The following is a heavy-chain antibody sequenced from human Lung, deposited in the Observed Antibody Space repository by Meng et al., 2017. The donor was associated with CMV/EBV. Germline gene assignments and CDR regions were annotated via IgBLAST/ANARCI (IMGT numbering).Heavy chain of an antibody. V-gene: IGHV6-1*01. Sequence: QEQSQQSGHGLVKPSQTLSLTWAISGDIVSSNSAAWHWIRQSPSRGLEWLGRTYYRSKWYHEYAVSVKSRITISPDTPKNQFSLQLNSMTPEDTAVYYCARGINGGCGDWGQGTLVTVSS. CDR3: ARGINGGCGD. CDR2: TYYRSKWYH. D-gene: IGHD4-23*01. J-gene: IGHJ4*02. CDR1: GDIVSSNSAA.